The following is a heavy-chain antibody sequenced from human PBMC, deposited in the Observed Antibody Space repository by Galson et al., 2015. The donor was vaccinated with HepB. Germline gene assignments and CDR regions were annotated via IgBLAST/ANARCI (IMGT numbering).Heavy chain of an antibody. CDR1: GFKFYKVW. CDR3: STDADF. CDR2: IKTKADGETT. Sequence: LRLSCAGSGFKFYKVWMNWVHQAPGKGLEWVGRIKTKADGETTDYAAPVKDRFAISRDDSTKTVYLQMNSLKTEDTAIYYCSTDADFWSQGTLVTVSS. V-gene: IGHV3-15*01. J-gene: IGHJ4*02.